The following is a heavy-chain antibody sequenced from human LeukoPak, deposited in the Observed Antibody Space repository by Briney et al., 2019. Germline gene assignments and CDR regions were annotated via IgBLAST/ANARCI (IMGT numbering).Heavy chain of an antibody. CDR2: INPNSGGT. J-gene: IGHJ4*02. V-gene: IGHV1-2*02. CDR1: GYTFTGHY. D-gene: IGHD1-26*01. CDR3: ACLVGATRIFDY. Sequence: ASVKVSCKASGYTFTGHYMHWVRQAPGQGLEWMGWINPNSGGTNYAQKFQGRVTMTRDTSISTAYMELSRLRSDDTAVYYCACLVGATRIFDYWGQGTLVTVSS.